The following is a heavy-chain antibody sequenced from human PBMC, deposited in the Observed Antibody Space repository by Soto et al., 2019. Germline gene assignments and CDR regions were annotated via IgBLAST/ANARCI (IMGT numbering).Heavy chain of an antibody. D-gene: IGHD2-15*01. CDR2: IYYSGST. CDR1: GDSISSYY. CDR3: ARHTPAISISDH. V-gene: IGHV4-59*08. Sequence: SETLSLTCPVSGDSISSYYWSWIRQPPGKGLEWIGYIYYSGSTYYNPSLKSRVTISVDTSKNQFSLKLSSVTAAYTAVYYCARHTPAISISDHWGQGTLVTVSS. J-gene: IGHJ4*02.